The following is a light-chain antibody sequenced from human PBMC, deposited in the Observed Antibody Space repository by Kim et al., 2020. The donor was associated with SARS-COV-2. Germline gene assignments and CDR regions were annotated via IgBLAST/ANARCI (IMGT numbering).Light chain of an antibody. CDR1: SGNITTNY. J-gene: IGLJ3*02. CDR2: EDK. CDR3: QTWHVTNPL. Sequence: GETVTISCTVSSGNITTNYVQWYQQRPGSAPTTVIYEDKQRPSGVPDRFSGSIDISSNSASLTISGLKTEDEADYFCQTWHVTNPLFGGGTQLTVL. V-gene: IGLV6-57*02.